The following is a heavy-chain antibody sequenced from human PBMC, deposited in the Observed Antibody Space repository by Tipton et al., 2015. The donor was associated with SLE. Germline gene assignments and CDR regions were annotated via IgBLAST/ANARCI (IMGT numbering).Heavy chain of an antibody. Sequence: TLSLTCNVSVYSISSSHWWGWIRQPPGKGLEWIGHIYYGGTIYYNPSLKSRVTMSIDTSKNQFSLKLISVTDVDTAVYYCARDYNHDNADYNWGQGTLVIVSS. V-gene: IGHV4-28*03. D-gene: IGHD4-17*01. CDR2: IYYGGTI. CDR3: ARDYNHDNADYN. J-gene: IGHJ4*02. CDR1: VYSISSSHW.